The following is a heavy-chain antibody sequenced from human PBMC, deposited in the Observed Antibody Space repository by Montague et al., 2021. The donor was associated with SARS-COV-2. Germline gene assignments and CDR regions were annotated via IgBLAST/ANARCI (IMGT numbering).Heavy chain of an antibody. V-gene: IGHV4-39*01. J-gene: IGHJ4*02. D-gene: IGHD3-16*02. CDR2: ISYSATS. CDR3: ARLGITLGGVIVIRYYFDF. Sequence: SETLSLTCTFSGASRSTKNYYWGWIRQPPGKGLEWIGSISYSATSYSNPSLKSRVTMSVDTSRNQLSLNLSSVSVADTAVYYCARLGITLGGVIVIRYYFDFWGQGTLVTVSS. CDR1: GASRSTKNYY.